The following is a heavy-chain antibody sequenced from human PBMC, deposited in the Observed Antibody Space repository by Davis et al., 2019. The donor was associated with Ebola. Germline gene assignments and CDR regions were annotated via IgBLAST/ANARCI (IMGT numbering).Heavy chain of an antibody. Sequence: GGSLRLSCAASGFTFSNAWMNWVRQAPGKGLEWVGRIESRTDGGTTDYAAPVKGRFTISRDDSKNTLYLQMNSLKTEDTAVYYCAFGPSGDYHFDHWGQGTLVTVSS. CDR1: GFTFSNAW. CDR2: IESRTDGGTT. CDR3: AFGPSGDYHFDH. D-gene: IGHD4-17*01. V-gene: IGHV3-15*04. J-gene: IGHJ4*02.